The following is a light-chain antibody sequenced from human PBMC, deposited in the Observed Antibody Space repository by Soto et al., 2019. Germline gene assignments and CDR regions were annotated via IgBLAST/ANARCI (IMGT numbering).Light chain of an antibody. J-gene: IGLJ2*01. CDR1: SSDIGGYNY. Sequence: QSVLTQPASVSGSPGQSITISCTGTSSDIGGYNYVSWYQQHPDKAPKLIIYAVTNRPSGVSNRFSGSKSGNTAPLTISGLQAEDEADYYCTSYTSSTTVVFGGGTQLTVL. CDR2: AVT. CDR3: TSYTSSTTVV. V-gene: IGLV2-14*01.